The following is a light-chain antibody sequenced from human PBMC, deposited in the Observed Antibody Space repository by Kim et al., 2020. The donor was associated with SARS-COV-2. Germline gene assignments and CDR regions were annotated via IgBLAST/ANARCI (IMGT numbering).Light chain of an antibody. V-gene: IGLV1-40*01. J-gene: IGLJ1*01. CDR2: ATT. Sequence: QRVTLSCTGSGSNIGADYEVHWYQQFPVTAPKLVMYATTYRPSGVPDRFSGSKSGTSASLAITGLRAEDEADYFCQSYDRSLSAYVFGTGTKVTVL. CDR1: GSNIGADYE. CDR3: QSYDRSLSAYV.